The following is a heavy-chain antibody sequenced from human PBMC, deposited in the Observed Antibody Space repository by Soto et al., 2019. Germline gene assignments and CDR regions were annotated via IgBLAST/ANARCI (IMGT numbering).Heavy chain of an antibody. CDR1: GFSLSSSGVG. V-gene: IGHV2-5*02. Sequence: QITLKESGPTLVKPTQTLTLTCTFSGFSLSSSGVGVGWIRQPPGKALEWLALIYWDNYKQYSPSLKNRFTITKDTSKSPVVLTMTKMEPVETGTYYCARVMGSGTVGLFDYWGQGTLGTVSS. D-gene: IGHD6-13*01. J-gene: IGHJ4*02. CDR2: IYWDNYK. CDR3: ARVMGSGTVGLFDY.